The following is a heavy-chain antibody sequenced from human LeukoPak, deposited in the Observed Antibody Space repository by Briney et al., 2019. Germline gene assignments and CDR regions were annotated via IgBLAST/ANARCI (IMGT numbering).Heavy chain of an antibody. V-gene: IGHV4-38-2*02. Sequence: SETLSLTCTVSGYSISSGYYWGWIRQPPGKGLEWIGSIYHSGSTYYNPSLKSRVTISVDTSKKQFSLKLSSVTAADTAVYYCASVEKGYCSGGSCYPIWGQGTMVTVSS. CDR2: IYHSGST. D-gene: IGHD2-15*01. CDR1: GYSISSGYY. J-gene: IGHJ3*02. CDR3: ASVEKGYCSGGSCYPI.